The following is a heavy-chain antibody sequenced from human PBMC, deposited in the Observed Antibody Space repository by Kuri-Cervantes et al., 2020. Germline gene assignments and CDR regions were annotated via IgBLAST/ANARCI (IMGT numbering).Heavy chain of an antibody. CDR2: MSYDGSNK. D-gene: IGHD2-15*01. CDR1: GFTFSSYA. CDR3: ARDSWSCSGQNCYSFDY. J-gene: IGHJ4*02. V-gene: IGHV3-30-3*01. Sequence: GESLKISCAASGFTFSSYAMHWVRQAPGKGLDWVAVMSYDGSNKYYADSVKGRFTMSRDSSRRTVYLHMNSLRAEDTAMYYCARDSWSCSGQNCYSFDYWGQGTLVTVSS.